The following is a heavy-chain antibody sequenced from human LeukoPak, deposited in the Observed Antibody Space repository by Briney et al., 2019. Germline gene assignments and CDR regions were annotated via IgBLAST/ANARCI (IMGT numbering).Heavy chain of an antibody. CDR2: IYDSRST. CDR3: ARHEGPNKRVFDY. Sequence: SETLSLTCTVSGGFISRYYWNWIRQPPGKGLDWIGYIYDSRSTSYNPSLKSRVTMSVDTSKNQFSLTLSSVTAADTAVYYCARHEGPNKRVFDYWGRGTPVTVSS. V-gene: IGHV4-59*08. CDR1: GGFISRYY. J-gene: IGHJ4*02. D-gene: IGHD2/OR15-2a*01.